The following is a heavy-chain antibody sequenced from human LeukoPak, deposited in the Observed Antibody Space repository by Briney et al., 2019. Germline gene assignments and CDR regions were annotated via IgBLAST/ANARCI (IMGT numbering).Heavy chain of an antibody. D-gene: IGHD5-18*01. V-gene: IGHV1-46*01. CDR1: GYTFTSYY. J-gene: IGHJ3*02. Sequence: ASVKVSCKTSGYTFTSYYMHWVRQAPGQGLEWMGIINPSGGSTGYAQKFQGRVTMTRDMSTSTVYMELSSLRSEDTAVYYCARAGYSYGMRKESAFDIWGQGTMVTVSS. CDR2: INPSGGST. CDR3: ARAGYSYGMRKESAFDI.